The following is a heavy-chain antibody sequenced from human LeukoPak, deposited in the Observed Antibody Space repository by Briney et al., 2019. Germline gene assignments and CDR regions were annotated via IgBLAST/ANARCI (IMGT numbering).Heavy chain of an antibody. V-gene: IGHV4-34*01. D-gene: IGHD3-3*01. CDR1: GGSFSGYY. Sequence: PSETLSLTCAVYGGSFSGYYWSWIRQPPGKGLEWIGEINHSGSTNYNPSLKSRVTISVDTSKNQFSLRLSSVTAADTAVYYCARAAYYDFWSGTAPSPYYYYGMDVWAKGPRSPSP. CDR2: INHSGST. J-gene: IGHJ6*02. CDR3: ARAAYYDFWSGTAPSPYYYYGMDV.